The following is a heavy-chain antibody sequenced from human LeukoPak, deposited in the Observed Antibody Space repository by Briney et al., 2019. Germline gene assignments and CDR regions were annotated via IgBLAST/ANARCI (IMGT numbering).Heavy chain of an antibody. CDR2: IYTSGST. CDR3: AREGAARNFDY. V-gene: IGHV4-61*02. Sequence: SETLSLTCTVSGGSVSSGTYYWTWIRQPAGKGLEWIGRIYTSGSTNFNPSLKSRVSISLDTSQNQFSLKVSTVTAADTAVYYCAREGAARNFDYRGQGILVTVSS. D-gene: IGHD6-6*01. CDR1: GGSVSSGTYY. J-gene: IGHJ4*02.